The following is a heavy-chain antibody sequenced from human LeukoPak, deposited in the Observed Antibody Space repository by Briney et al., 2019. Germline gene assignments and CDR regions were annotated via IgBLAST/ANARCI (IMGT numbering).Heavy chain of an antibody. CDR1: GYTFTSYG. CDR3: ARHCSSTSCYWGAFDY. CDR2: ISAYNGNT. V-gene: IGHV1-18*01. Sequence: GASVTVSCKASGYTFTSYGISWVRQAPGQGLEWMGWISAYNGNTNYAQKLKGRVTMSTDTSTSTGYMELRSLRSDDTAVYYCARHCSSTSCYWGAFDYWGQGTLVTVSS. D-gene: IGHD2-2*01. J-gene: IGHJ4*02.